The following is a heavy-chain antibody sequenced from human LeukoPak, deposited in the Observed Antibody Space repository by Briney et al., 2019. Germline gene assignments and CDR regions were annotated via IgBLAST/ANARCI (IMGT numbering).Heavy chain of an antibody. D-gene: IGHD5-12*01. CDR2: ITYSGST. Sequence: PSQTLSLTCTVSGGSISSDDYYWSWIRQPPGKGLEWIGHITYSGSTDYSPSLRSRVTMSVDTSKNQLSLKLNSVTAAETAMYFCARGGVGGYDYFDSWGRGTLVAVSS. CDR3: ARGGVGGYDYFDS. J-gene: IGHJ4*02. CDR1: GGSISSDDYY. V-gene: IGHV4-30-4*01.